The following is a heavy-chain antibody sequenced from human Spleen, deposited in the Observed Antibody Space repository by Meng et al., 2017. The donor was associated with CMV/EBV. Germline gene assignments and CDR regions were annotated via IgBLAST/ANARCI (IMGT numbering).Heavy chain of an antibody. CDR3: ARIERRRILKYCGSDCSTTDY. CDR2: IYHSGST. Sequence: QVQLPESGPGLVKPSRTLSLTCAPSARSISSSNLWTWVRQVPGKGLEWIGEIYHSGSTNYNPSLKSRVTISVDKFKNQFSLKLGSVTAADTAVYYCARIERRRILKYCGSDCSTTDYWGQGTLVTVSS. D-gene: IGHD2-21*02. V-gene: IGHV4-4*02. J-gene: IGHJ4*02. CDR1: ARSISSSNL.